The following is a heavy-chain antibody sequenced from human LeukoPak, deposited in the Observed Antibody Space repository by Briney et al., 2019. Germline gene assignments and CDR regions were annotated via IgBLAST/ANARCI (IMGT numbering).Heavy chain of an antibody. V-gene: IGHV4-34*01. J-gene: IGHJ5*02. CDR1: GGSFSGYY. D-gene: IGHD6-13*01. Sequence: PSETLSLTCAVYGGSFSGYYWSWIRQPPGKGLEWIGEINHSGSTNYNPSLKSRVTVSVDTSKNQFSLKLSSVTAADTAVYYCAAGYSSSWYRGTLPRYNWFDPWGQGILVTVSS. CDR3: AAGYSSSWYRGTLPRYNWFDP. CDR2: INHSGST.